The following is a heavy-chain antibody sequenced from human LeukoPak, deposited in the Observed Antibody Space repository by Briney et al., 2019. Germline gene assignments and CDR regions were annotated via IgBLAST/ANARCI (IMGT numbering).Heavy chain of an antibody. Sequence: SETLSLTCTVSGGSISSYYWCWIRQPPGKGLEWIGYIYYSGSTYYNPSLKSRVTISVDTSKNQFSLKLSSVTAADTAVYYCARQVYDSSGYSTDFDYWGQGTLVTVSS. CDR1: GGSISSYY. CDR2: IYYSGST. V-gene: IGHV4-59*08. J-gene: IGHJ4*02. CDR3: ARQVYDSSGYSTDFDY. D-gene: IGHD3-22*01.